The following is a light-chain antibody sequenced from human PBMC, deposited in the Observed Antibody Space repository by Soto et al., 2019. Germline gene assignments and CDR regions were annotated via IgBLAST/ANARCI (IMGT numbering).Light chain of an antibody. CDR3: QQYHIYSGT. Sequence: DIQMTQSRSTLSASVGDRVTITCRASQTIDSWLSWYQQRPGKPPNLLVYKASTLASGVPSRFSGSGSGTEFTLTINSPQPDDFATYYCQQYHIYSGTFGQGTKVDIK. CDR2: KAS. J-gene: IGKJ1*01. V-gene: IGKV1-5*03. CDR1: QTIDSW.